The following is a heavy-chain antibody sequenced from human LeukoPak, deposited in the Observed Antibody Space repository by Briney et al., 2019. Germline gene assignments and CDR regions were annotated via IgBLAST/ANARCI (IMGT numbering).Heavy chain of an antibody. V-gene: IGHV4-59*08. CDR2: IYYSGST. J-gene: IGHJ4*02. CDR3: ARGGSVGATTVDY. CDR1: GGSISSYY. D-gene: IGHD1-26*01. Sequence: SGPTLVKPSETLSLTCTVSGGSISSYYWSWIRQPPGKGLEWIGYIYYSGSTNYNPSLKSRVTISVDTSKNQFSLKLSSVTAADTAVYYCARGGSVGATTVDYWGQGTLVTVSS.